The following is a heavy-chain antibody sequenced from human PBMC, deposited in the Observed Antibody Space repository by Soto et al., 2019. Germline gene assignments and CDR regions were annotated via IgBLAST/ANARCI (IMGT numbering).Heavy chain of an antibody. CDR1: GFTFCSYA. D-gene: IGHD3-9*01. CDR3: AREATPLVLRYSGPIDY. V-gene: IGHV3-30-3*01. J-gene: IGHJ4*02. Sequence: QSGGSLRLSCAASGFTFCSYAMHWVRQAPGKGLEWVAVISYDGSNKYYADSVKGRFTISRDNSKNTLYLQMNSLRAEDTAVYYCAREATPLVLRYSGPIDYWGQGTLVTVSS. CDR2: ISYDGSNK.